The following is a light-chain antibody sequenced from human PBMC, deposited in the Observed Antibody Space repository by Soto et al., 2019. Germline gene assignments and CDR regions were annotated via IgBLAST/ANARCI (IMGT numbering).Light chain of an antibody. CDR2: GAS. V-gene: IGKV3-15*01. J-gene: IGKJ3*01. CDR1: QSVNSN. CDR3: QQYNYWPT. Sequence: EIVMTQSPATLSVSPGERATLSCRASQSVNSNLAWYQQKPGQAPRLLIYGASTRATGIPARFSGSGCGTDSTLTVSGLQSEDVAVYYCQQYNYWPTFGPGTKVDIK.